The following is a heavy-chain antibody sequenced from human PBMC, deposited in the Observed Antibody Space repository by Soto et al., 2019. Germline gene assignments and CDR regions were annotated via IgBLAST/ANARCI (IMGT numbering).Heavy chain of an antibody. D-gene: IGHD2-15*01. Sequence: QVQLVQSGAEVRQPASSVKVSCKTSGGTFSSYAISWVRQAPGQGLEWMGGIVPIVDTSTYAQKFQGRVTITADACTPTLYMQLSSLRSADMAVYYCVTVVAIPAFPDNWGQGTLVTVSS. J-gene: IGHJ4*02. V-gene: IGHV1-69*12. CDR2: IVPIVDTS. CDR1: GGTFSSYA. CDR3: VTVVAIPAFPDN.